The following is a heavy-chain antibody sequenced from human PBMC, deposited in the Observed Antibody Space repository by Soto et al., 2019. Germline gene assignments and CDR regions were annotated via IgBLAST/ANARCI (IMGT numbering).Heavy chain of an antibody. CDR2: IIPIFGTT. D-gene: IGHD1-26*01. CDR1: GGTLSNYV. CDR3: ARSVCPGVGSTWLCWFDS. J-gene: IGHJ5*01. V-gene: IGHV1-69*01. Sequence: QVQLVQSGAEVKEPGSSVKVPCKVSGGTLSNYVISWVRQAPGQGLEWMGGIIPIFGTTKYAQKFQGRVTISADDSTNIAYMEVSSLRSEDTAIYYCARSVCPGVGSTWLCWFDSWGQGILVTVSS.